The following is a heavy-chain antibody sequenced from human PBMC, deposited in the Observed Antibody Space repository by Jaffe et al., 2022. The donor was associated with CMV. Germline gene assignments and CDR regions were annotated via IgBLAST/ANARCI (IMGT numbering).Heavy chain of an antibody. CDR3: AHTPYHGYGDYPRPWELLPFNWFDP. Sequence: QITLKESGPTLVKPTQTLTLTCTFSGFSLSTSGVGVGWIRQPPGKALEWLALIYWDDDKRYSPSLKSRLTITKDTSKNQVVLTMTNMDPVDTATYYCAHTPYHGYGDYPRPWELLPFNWFDPWGQGTLVTVSS. V-gene: IGHV2-5*02. CDR1: GFSLSTSGVG. D-gene: IGHD1-26*01. J-gene: IGHJ5*02. CDR2: IYWDDDK.